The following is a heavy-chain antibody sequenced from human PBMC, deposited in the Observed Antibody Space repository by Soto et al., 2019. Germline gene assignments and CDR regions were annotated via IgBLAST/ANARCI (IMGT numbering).Heavy chain of an antibody. CDR3: ARGRGELRFDP. CDR2: TSTSNDKR. CDR1: GYSFSDFG. V-gene: IGHV1-18*01. J-gene: IGHJ5*02. D-gene: IGHD1-7*01. Sequence: QVQLMQSGAVMKQPGASVKVSCRTSGYSFSDFGISWVRQAPGQGLEWVGWTSTSNDKRDYAQRVQGRVTMTTDTSTNTAYMELRGLRSDDTAVYYCARGRGELRFDPWGQGTLVTVSS.